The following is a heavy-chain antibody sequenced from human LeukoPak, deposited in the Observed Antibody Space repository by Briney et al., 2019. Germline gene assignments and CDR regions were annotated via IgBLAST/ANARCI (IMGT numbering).Heavy chain of an antibody. J-gene: IGHJ4*02. CDR3: ARVSSSWYYLDY. Sequence: GGSLRLSCAASGFTFRNHAMNWVRQAPGKGLEWVSSISGSSSDIYYADSVKGRFTISRDNAKNSLYLQMNSLRAEDTAVYYCARVSSSWYYLDYWGQGTLVTVSS. D-gene: IGHD6-13*01. V-gene: IGHV3-21*01. CDR1: GFTFRNHA. CDR2: ISGSSSDI.